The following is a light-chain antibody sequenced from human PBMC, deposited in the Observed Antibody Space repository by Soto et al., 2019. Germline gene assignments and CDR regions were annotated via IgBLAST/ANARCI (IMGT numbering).Light chain of an antibody. CDR2: DVN. CDR3: CSYRRNTWV. CDR1: SSDVGDYNY. V-gene: IGLV2-14*01. J-gene: IGLJ3*02. Sequence: QSVLTQPASVSASPGQSITISCTGTSSDVGDYNYVSWYQQHPGKAPKLMVYDVNARPSGVSNRFSGSKSGNTASLTISGLQAEDEADYYCCSYRRNTWVFGGGTKLTVL.